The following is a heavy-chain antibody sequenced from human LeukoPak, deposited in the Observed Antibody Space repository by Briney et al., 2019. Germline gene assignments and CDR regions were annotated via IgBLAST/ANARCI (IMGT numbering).Heavy chain of an antibody. CDR1: GFTFSSYS. V-gene: IGHV3-21*04. CDR3: AKGPRALEHSTHMFDY. D-gene: IGHD1/OR15-1a*01. J-gene: IGHJ4*02. Sequence: GGSLRLSCAASGFTFSSYSMNGVRQAPGKGLEGVSSIRSSSIYIYYADSVRGRFTISRDNAKNSLYLQKNTLRAEDTAVYYCAKGPRALEHSTHMFDYWGQGTLVTVSS. CDR2: IRSSSIYI.